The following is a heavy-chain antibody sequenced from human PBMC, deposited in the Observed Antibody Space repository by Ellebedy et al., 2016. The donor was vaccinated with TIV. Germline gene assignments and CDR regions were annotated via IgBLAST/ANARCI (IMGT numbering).Heavy chain of an antibody. J-gene: IGHJ5*01. CDR1: GDSLSRSSYY. CDR2: FYYSGDT. CDR3: ARNPPTYNWIDS. V-gene: IGHV4-39*01. Sequence: PSETLSLTCTVSGDSLSRSSYYWGWFRQPPGKGLEWIGNFYYSGDTDYNPSLKSRVTMSVDTSKNQFSLNLRSVTAADTAVYYCARNPPTYNWIDSWGQGILVTVSS.